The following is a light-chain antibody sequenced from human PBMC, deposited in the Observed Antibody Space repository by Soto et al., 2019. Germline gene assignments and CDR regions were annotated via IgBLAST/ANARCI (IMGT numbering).Light chain of an antibody. V-gene: IGLV7-43*01. CDR1: TGAVTSGHH. CDR3: LLYYGGAQPHWV. J-gene: IGLJ3*02. CDR2: STN. Sequence: QAVVTQESSLTVSPGGTVTLTCASSTGAVTSGHHPNWLQQKPGQAPRTVIYSTNNKQGWTPARFSGSLLGGKAALTLSGVQPEDEAQYYCLLYYGGAQPHWVFGGGTKLTVL.